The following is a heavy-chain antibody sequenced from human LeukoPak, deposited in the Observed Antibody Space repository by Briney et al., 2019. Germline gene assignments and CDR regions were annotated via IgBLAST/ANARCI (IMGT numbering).Heavy chain of an antibody. Sequence: GGSLRLSCAASGFTFRNYAVNWVRQAPGKGLEWVSSIAASSGSTYYADSVKGRFTISRDNSKNTLYLQMNSLRAEDTALYYCAKAAYGDYVNWFDPWGQGTLVTVSS. V-gene: IGHV3-23*01. CDR1: GFTFRNYA. CDR2: IAASSGST. J-gene: IGHJ5*02. CDR3: AKAAYGDYVNWFDP. D-gene: IGHD4-17*01.